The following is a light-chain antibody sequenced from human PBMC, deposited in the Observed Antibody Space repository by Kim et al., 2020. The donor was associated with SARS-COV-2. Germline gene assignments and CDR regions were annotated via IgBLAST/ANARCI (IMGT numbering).Light chain of an antibody. J-gene: IGKJ1*01. Sequence: DIQMTQSPSSLSASVGDRVTITCRASQSISSYLNWYQQKPGKAPKLLIYAAPSLQSGVPSGFSGSGSGTDFTLTISSLQPEDFATYYCQQSYSTPQTFGQGTKVDIK. CDR3: QQSYSTPQT. CDR1: QSISSY. V-gene: IGKV1-39*01. CDR2: AAP.